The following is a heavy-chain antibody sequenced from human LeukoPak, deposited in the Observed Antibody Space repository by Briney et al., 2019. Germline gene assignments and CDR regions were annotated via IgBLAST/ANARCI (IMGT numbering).Heavy chain of an antibody. V-gene: IGHV4-34*01. CDR2: INHSGST. D-gene: IGHD6-19*01. Sequence: SETLSLTCAVYGGSFSGYYWSWIRQPPGKGLEWIGEINHSGSTNYNPSLKSRVTISVDTSKNQFSLKLSSVTAADTAVYYCARRSVAYRYYYYGMDVWGQGTTVTVSS. CDR3: ARRSVAYRYYYYGMDV. J-gene: IGHJ6*02. CDR1: GGSFSGYY.